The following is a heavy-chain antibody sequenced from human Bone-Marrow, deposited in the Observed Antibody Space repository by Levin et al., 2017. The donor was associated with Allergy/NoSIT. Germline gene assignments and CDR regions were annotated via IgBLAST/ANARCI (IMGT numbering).Heavy chain of an antibody. J-gene: IGHJ4*02. Sequence: EASVKVSCAASGFTVSNNYMSWVRQAPGKGLEWVSLIYSRGGTNYADSVKGRFTISRDSSKNTLYLQMNSLRAEDTAVYYCTGGPSGVRSWGQGTLVTVSS. V-gene: IGHV3-53*01. CDR2: IYSRGGT. CDR3: TGGPSGVRS. CDR1: GFTVSNNY. D-gene: IGHD3-16*01.